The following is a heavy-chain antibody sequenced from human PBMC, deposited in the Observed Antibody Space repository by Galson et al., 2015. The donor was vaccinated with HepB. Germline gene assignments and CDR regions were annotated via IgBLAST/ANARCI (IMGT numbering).Heavy chain of an antibody. V-gene: IGHV3-23*01. CDR2: ISGNGDST. CDR1: GFAFDTHA. CDR3: AKGYGLFDS. J-gene: IGHJ5*01. D-gene: IGHD5-18*01. Sequence: SLRLSCAASGFAFDTHAMSWVRQAPGRGLEWISGISGNGDSTFYADSVKGRFTVSRDNPNTMFDLQMNSLIAEDAGLYFCAKGYGLFDSWGQGILVTVSS.